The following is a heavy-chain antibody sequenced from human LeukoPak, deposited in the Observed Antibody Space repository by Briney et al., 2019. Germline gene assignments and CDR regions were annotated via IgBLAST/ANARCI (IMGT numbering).Heavy chain of an antibody. J-gene: IGHJ4*02. CDR1: RFTFSTYA. CDR3: AKSHSLAQRGYFDY. CDR2: ISDNGGNT. V-gene: IGHV3-23*01. D-gene: IGHD3-16*02. Sequence: PGGSLRLSCAASRFTFSTYAMSWVRQAPGKGLEWVSTISDNGGNTYYADSVRCRFTISRDNSKNTLYVQMSSLRAEDTAVYYCAKSHSLAQRGYFDYWGRGTLVTVSS.